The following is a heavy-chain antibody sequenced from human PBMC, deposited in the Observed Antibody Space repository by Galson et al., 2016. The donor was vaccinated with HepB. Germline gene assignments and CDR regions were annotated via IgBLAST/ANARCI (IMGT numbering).Heavy chain of an antibody. J-gene: IGHJ6*02. Sequence: ETLSLTCTVSGGSMTGHSWGWIRQPPGQGLAWIGYIYYSGSTNYSPSLQSRITQSVDTSKNQPSLEVRSVTAAATALYCCARSSNYFTLYGLDVWGQGTAVTVSS. D-gene: IGHD2/OR15-2a*01. CDR2: IYYSGST. CDR3: ARSSNYFTLYGLDV. V-gene: IGHV4-59*08. CDR1: GGSMTGHS.